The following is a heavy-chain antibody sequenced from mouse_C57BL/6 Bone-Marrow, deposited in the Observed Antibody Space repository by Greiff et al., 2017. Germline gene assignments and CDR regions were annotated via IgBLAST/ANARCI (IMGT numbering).Heavy chain of an antibody. CDR3: ARGGIYDGYYVNFDY. V-gene: IGHV1-64*01. CDR1: GYTFTSYW. Sequence: VQLQQPGAELVKPGASVKLSCKASGYTFTSYWMHWVKQRPGQGLEWIGMIHPNSGSTNYNEKFKSKATLTVDKSSSTAYMQLSSLTSEDSAVYYCARGGIYDGYYVNFDYWGQGTTLTVSS. J-gene: IGHJ2*01. CDR2: IHPNSGST. D-gene: IGHD2-3*01.